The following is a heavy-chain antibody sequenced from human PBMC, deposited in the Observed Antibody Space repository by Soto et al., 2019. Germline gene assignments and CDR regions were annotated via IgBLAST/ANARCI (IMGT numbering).Heavy chain of an antibody. J-gene: IGHJ4*02. CDR1: GDSVSSNIAA. V-gene: IGHV6-1*01. D-gene: IGHD3-16*01. CDR2: TYYTSKWYN. CDR3: ARDTDGLNYAEH. Sequence: QVQLQQSGPGLVKPSQTLSLTCAISGDSVSSNIAAWGWVRQSPSRGLEWLGRTYYTSKWYNDYALSVKSRITINADTSRTEFSLHLNSVAPEETAVYYCARDTDGLNYAEHWGQGILVTVSS.